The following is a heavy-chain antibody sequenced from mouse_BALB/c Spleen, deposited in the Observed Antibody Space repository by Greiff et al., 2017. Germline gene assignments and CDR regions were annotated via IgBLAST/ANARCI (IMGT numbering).Heavy chain of an antibody. CDR2: ISSGSSTI. CDR3: ARGTGTRWYFDV. Sequence: EVKLQESGGGLVQPGGSRKLSCAASGFTFSSFGMHWVRQAPEKGLEWVAYISSGSSTIYYADTVKGRFTISRDNPKNTLFLQMTSLRSEDTAMYYCARGTGTRWYFDVWGAGTTVTVSS. CDR1: GFTFSSFG. J-gene: IGHJ1*01. V-gene: IGHV5-17*02. D-gene: IGHD4-1*01.